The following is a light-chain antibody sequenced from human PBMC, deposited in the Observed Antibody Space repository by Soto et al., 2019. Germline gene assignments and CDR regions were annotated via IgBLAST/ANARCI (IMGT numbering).Light chain of an antibody. J-gene: IGKJ4*01. CDR1: GSVSSSH. V-gene: IGKV3-20*01. Sequence: EIVLTQSPGTLSLSPGERITLSCRASGSVSSSHLAWYQQKPGQAPRLLIYGASSRATGIPDRFSGSGSGTDFTLTISRLEPEDFAVYYCQQYGTSPELTFGGGTKVEIE. CDR2: GAS. CDR3: QQYGTSPELT.